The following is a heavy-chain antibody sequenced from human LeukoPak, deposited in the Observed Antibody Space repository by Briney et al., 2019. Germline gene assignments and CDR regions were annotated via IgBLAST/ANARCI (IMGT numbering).Heavy chain of an antibody. Sequence: GGSLRLSCAASGFTFRSDAMHWVRQAPGKGLEWVAFISFDGNIKYFADSVKGRFTISRDNSKNTVYLQMNSLRAEDTAVYYCAKDPATKYTLHYWGQGTLVTVSS. CDR1: GFTFRSDA. CDR3: AKDPATKYTLHY. V-gene: IGHV3-30*18. J-gene: IGHJ4*02. D-gene: IGHD6-6*01. CDR2: ISFDGNIK.